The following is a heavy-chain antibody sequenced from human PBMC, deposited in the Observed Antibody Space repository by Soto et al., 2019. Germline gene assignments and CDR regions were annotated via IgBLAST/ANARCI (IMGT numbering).Heavy chain of an antibody. CDR2: ISGSGGST. CDR3: AKVARIAVAGTRLKDWFDP. D-gene: IGHD6-19*01. V-gene: IGHV3-23*01. J-gene: IGHJ5*02. Sequence: EVQLLESGGGLVQPGGSLRLSCAASGFTFSSYAMSWVRQAPGKGLEWVSAISGSGGSTYYADSVKGRFTISRDNSKNTLYLQMNSLRAEDTAVYYCAKVARIAVAGTRLKDWFDPWGQGTLVTVSS. CDR1: GFTFSSYA.